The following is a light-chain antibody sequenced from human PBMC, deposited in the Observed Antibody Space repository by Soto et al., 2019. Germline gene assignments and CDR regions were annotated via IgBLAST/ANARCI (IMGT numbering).Light chain of an antibody. CDR1: RSLSSSS. Sequence: ETVLTQSPGTLSLSPGERAALSCRASRSLSSSSLAWYQQKPGHSPALLIYGASRRAAGVPDWFSASHSGTDFTLTISVLEPEDFAVYYCQQYDTTPWTFGQGTRVESK. V-gene: IGKV3-20*01. CDR2: GAS. CDR3: QQYDTTPWT. J-gene: IGKJ1*01.